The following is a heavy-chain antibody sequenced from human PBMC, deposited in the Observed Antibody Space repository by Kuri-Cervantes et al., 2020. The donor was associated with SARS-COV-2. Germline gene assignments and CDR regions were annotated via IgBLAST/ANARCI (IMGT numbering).Heavy chain of an antibody. Sequence: ASVKVSCKASGYTFTSYAMHWVRQAPGQRLEWMGWINAGNGNTKYSQKSQGRVTITRDTSASTAYMELSSLRSEDTAVYYCARDGNNWNYYYYYMDVWGKGTTVTVSS. CDR1: GYTFTSYA. CDR2: INAGNGNT. D-gene: IGHD1-20*01. J-gene: IGHJ6*03. CDR3: ARDGNNWNYYYYYMDV. V-gene: IGHV1-3*01.